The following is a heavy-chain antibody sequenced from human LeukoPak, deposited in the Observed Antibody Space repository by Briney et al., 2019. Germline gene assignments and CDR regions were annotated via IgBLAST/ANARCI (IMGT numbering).Heavy chain of an antibody. CDR1: EFTFSSYE. D-gene: IGHD3-22*01. Sequence: PGGSLRLSCVTSEFTFSSYEMNWVRQAPGEGLEWFSYISGSGSPILYADSVKGRFTISRDNAQNSLYLQMNSLRAEDTAVYYCATEWLLGAMNAFDIWGQGTMVTVSS. CDR2: ISGSGSPI. CDR3: ATEWLLGAMNAFDI. V-gene: IGHV3-48*03. J-gene: IGHJ3*02.